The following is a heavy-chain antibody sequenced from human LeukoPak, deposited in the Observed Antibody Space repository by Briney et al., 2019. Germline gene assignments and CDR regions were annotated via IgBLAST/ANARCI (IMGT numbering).Heavy chain of an antibody. D-gene: IGHD2-21*02. CDR1: GDSVSSNSAA. Sequence: SQTLSLTCAISGDSVSSNSAAWNWIRQSPSRGLEWLGRTYYRSKWYNDYAVSVKSRITINPDTSKNQFSLQLNSVTPEDTAVYYCARDQLAYCGGDCYANHDAFDICGQGTMVTVSS. CDR2: TYYRSKWYN. V-gene: IGHV6-1*01. CDR3: ARDQLAYCGGDCYANHDAFDI. J-gene: IGHJ3*02.